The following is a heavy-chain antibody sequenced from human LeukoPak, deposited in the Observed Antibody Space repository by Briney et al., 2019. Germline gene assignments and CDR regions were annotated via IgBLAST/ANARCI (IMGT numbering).Heavy chain of an antibody. D-gene: IGHD2-2*02. V-gene: IGHV1-18*01. Sequence: ASVTVSCKASGYTFTSYSINWVRQAPGEGLEWMAWISAYNGNTNYAQKIHGRVTLTRDTTTTTAYMELRSLRSDDTAVYFCARGMSGYTEDPFDIWGQGTVVTVSS. CDR2: ISAYNGNT. J-gene: IGHJ3*02. CDR1: GYTFTSYS. CDR3: ARGMSGYTEDPFDI.